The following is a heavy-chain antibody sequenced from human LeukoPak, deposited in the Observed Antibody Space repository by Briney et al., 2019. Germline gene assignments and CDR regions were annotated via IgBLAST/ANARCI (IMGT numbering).Heavy chain of an antibody. CDR1: GYTFTSYG. J-gene: IGHJ4*01. CDR2: ISAYNGNT. CDR3: AGEAVGYYDRGVYYRPSFDY. D-gene: IGHD3-22*01. Sequence: ASVKVSCKASGYTFTSYGISWVRQAPGQGLEWMGWISAYNGNTNYAQKLQGRVTMTTDTSTSTAYMELRSLRSDDTAVYYCAGEAVGYYDRGVYYRPSFDYWGQEPWSPSPQ. V-gene: IGHV1-18*01.